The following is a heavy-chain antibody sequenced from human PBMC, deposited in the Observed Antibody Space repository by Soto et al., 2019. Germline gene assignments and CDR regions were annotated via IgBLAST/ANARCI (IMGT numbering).Heavy chain of an antibody. CDR2: ISGSGGST. V-gene: IGHV3-23*01. CDR3: AKDASYYDFWSAYYLGAFDI. CDR1: GFTFSNYV. J-gene: IGHJ3*02. D-gene: IGHD3-3*01. Sequence: GGSLRLSCAASGFTFSNYVMSWVRQAPGKGLEWVSVISGSGGSTFYADSVKGRFTISRDNSQNTLHLQMNSLRTEDTAVYFCAKDASYYDFWSAYYLGAFDIWGQGTMVTVS.